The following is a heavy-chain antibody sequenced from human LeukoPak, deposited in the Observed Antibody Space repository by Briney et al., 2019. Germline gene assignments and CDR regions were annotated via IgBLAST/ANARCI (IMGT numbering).Heavy chain of an antibody. J-gene: IGHJ4*02. CDR2: ISSGTT. D-gene: IGHD1-26*01. CDR3: ARDRNSGSYYGYFDF. Sequence: GGSLRLSCAASGFTFRSYSMNWVRQAPGKGLEWVSCISSGTTYYADSVKGRFTISRDTSKNTLYLQMNSLRGDDTAVYYCARDRNSGSYYGYFDFWGQGTLVTVSS. V-gene: IGHV3-48*01. CDR1: GFTFRSYS.